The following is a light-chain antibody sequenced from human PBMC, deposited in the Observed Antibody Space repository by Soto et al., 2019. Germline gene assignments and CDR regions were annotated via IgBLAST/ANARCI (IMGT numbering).Light chain of an antibody. J-gene: IGKJ1*01. CDR2: KAS. CDR3: QQYNNYFWA. V-gene: IGKV1-5*03. CDR1: QTISSH. Sequence: DSQMTQFPSALSASGGDIFIIACRASQTISSHLNWYQQKPGKAPKLLILKASSLESGVPSRFSGSGSGTEFTLTISSLQPDDLATYYCQQYNNYFWAFGQGTKVDIK.